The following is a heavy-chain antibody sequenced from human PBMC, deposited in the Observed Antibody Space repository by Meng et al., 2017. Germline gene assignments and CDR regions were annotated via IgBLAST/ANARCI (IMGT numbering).Heavy chain of an antibody. D-gene: IGHD2-2*01. CDR2: IIPIFGTA. J-gene: IGHJ4*02. Sequence: VLAGAGWKQPGPPVKVSGKPSVGTFSSYAISWVRPAPGQGLEWMGGIIPIFGTANYAQKFQGRVTITADKSTSTAYMELSSLRSEDTAVYYCARVGTTDAFWGQGTLVTVSS. CDR3: ARVGTTDAF. V-gene: IGHV1-69*06. CDR1: VGTFSSYA.